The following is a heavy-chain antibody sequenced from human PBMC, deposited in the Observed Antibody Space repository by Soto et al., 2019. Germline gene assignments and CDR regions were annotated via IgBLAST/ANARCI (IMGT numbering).Heavy chain of an antibody. CDR2: IYYSGST. J-gene: IGHJ6*02. CDR3: ARGGGYDTRYYYYDMDV. CDR1: GGSLSGYY. Sequence: PSETLSLTCTVSGGSLSGYYWSWIRQPPGKGLEWIGYIYYSGSTNYNPSLKSRVTISVDTSKIRFSLRLTSVTAADTAVYYCARGGGYDTRYYYYDMDVWGQGTTVTVSS. D-gene: IGHD5-12*01. V-gene: IGHV4-59*01.